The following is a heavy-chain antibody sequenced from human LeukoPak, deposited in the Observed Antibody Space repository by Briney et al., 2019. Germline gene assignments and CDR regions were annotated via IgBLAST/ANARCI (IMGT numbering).Heavy chain of an antibody. J-gene: IGHJ3*02. D-gene: IGHD1-1*01. CDR3: TRSSGTTVGAFDI. CDR2: INPSGGST. V-gene: IGHV1-46*03. Sequence: ASVKVSCKASGYTFTSYYMHWVRQAPGQGLEWMGIINPSGGSTSYAQKFQGRITMTRDTPTSTVYMELSSLRSEDTAVYYCTRSSGTTVGAFDIWGQGTMVTVSS. CDR1: GYTFTSYY.